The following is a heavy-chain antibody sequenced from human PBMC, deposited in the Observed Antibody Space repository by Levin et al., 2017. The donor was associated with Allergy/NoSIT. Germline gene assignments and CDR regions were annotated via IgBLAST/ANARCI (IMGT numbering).Heavy chain of an antibody. CDR3: ARGSIAARPRSWFDP. CDR2: IYYSGST. V-gene: IGHV4-59*08. D-gene: IGHD6-6*01. J-gene: IGHJ5*02. Sequence: SPTLSLPCTVSGGSISSYYWSWIRQPPGKGLEWIGYIYYSGSTNYNPSLKSRVTISVDTSKNQFSLKLSSVTAADTAVYYCARGSIAARPRSWFDPWGQGTLVTVSS. CDR1: GGSISSYY.